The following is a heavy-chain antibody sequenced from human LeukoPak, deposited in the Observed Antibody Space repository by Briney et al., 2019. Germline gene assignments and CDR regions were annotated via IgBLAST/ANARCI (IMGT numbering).Heavy chain of an antibody. D-gene: IGHD1-1*01. Sequence: GGSLRLSCAASGFTFSSFVMHWVRQPTGQGLDWVSTIGTASDTYYPGSVAGRFTLSRDNAKNSLYLQMNSLTAGDTAVYYCARGPPRGKYYYMDVWGQGTTVTVSS. V-gene: IGHV3-13*01. CDR1: GFTFSSFV. CDR2: IGTASDT. CDR3: ARGPPRGKYYYMDV. J-gene: IGHJ6*03.